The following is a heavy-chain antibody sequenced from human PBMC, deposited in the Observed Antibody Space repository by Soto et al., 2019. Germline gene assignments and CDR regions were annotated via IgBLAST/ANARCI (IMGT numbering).Heavy chain of an antibody. V-gene: IGHV3-23*01. Sequence: GGSLRLSCAASGFTFSSYAMSWVRQAPGKGLEWVSGITASGGSTSYADSVKGRFTISRDNSKNTLYLQMNSLRAEDTAVYYCAHTQGIVLVPAAIWYWGQGALVTVSS. CDR2: ITASGGST. CDR3: AHTQGIVLVPAAIWY. J-gene: IGHJ4*02. CDR1: GFTFSSYA. D-gene: IGHD2-2*02.